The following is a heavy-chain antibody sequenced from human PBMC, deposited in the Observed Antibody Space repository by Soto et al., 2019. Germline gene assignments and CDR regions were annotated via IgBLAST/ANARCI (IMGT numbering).Heavy chain of an antibody. CDR1: GFTFSSYS. V-gene: IGHV3-48*02. CDR3: ARDQGAGWFGRHFDL. CDR2: ISSRSSTI. J-gene: IGHJ2*01. D-gene: IGHD3-10*01. Sequence: EVQLVESGGGLVQPGGSLRLSCAASGFTFSSYSMNWVRQAPEKGLEWVSYISSRSSTIYYADSGKGRFTISRDKAKNSLYLQMNSLRDEDTAVYYCARDQGAGWFGRHFDLWGRGTLVTVSS.